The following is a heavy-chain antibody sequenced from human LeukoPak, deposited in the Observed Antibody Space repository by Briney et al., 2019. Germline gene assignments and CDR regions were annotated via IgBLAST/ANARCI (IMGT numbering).Heavy chain of an antibody. Sequence: GGSLRLSCAASGFTFSSYGMNWARQAPRNGLEWVASINHNGNVNYYVDSVKGRFTISRDNAKNSLYLQMSNLRAEDTAVYFCARGGGLDVWGQGATVTVSS. J-gene: IGHJ6*02. CDR1: GFTFSSYG. V-gene: IGHV3-7*04. CDR3: ARGGGLDV. CDR2: INHNGNVN.